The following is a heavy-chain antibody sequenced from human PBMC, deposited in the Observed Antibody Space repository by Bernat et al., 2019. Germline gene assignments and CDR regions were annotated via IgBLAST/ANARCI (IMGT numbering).Heavy chain of an antibody. V-gene: IGHV3-30*01. CDR2: ILYDGSNM. Sequence: QVQLVESGGGVVQPGRSLRLSCAASGFTFSSHSMHWVRQAPGKGLEWVALILYDGSNMYYADSVKGRFTISRDNSKNTLYLQMNSLRAEDTAVYYCARDEGYSSGHGFDYWGQGTLVTVSS. D-gene: IGHD6-19*01. CDR3: ARDEGYSSGHGFDY. CDR1: GFTFSSHS. J-gene: IGHJ4*02.